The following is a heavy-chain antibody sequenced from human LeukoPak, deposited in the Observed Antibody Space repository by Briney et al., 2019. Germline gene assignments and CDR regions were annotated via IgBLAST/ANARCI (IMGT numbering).Heavy chain of an antibody. V-gene: IGHV3-7*03. Sequence: GGSLRLSCAASGFPFSGYSMTWVRQAPGKGLEWVANIKPDGTTKFYVDSVKGRFTISRDNALNSLYLQMNSLRAEDTAIYYCARSIPYGTTWYGRSDYWGQGTLVTVSS. CDR1: GFPFSGYS. J-gene: IGHJ4*02. CDR2: IKPDGTTK. CDR3: ARSIPYGTTWYGRSDY. D-gene: IGHD6-13*01.